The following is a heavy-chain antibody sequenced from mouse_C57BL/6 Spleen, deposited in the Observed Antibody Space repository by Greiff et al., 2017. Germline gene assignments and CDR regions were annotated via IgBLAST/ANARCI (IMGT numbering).Heavy chain of an antibody. J-gene: IGHJ2*01. D-gene: IGHD2-5*01. CDR2: IYPGNSDT. CDR1: GYTFTSYW. CDR3: AKVYSSEGLLYFDY. V-gene: IGHV1-5*01. Sequence: VQLKESGTVLARPGASVKMSCKTSGYTFTSYWMHWVKQRPGQGLEWIGAIYPGNSDTSYNQKFKGKAKLTAVTSASTAYMELSSLTNEDSAVYFCAKVYSSEGLLYFDYWGQGTTLTVSS.